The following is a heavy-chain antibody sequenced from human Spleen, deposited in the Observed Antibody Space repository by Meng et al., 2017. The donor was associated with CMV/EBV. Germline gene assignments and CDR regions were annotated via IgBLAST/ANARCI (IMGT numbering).Heavy chain of an antibody. V-gene: IGHV3-30*02. J-gene: IGHJ4*02. CDR1: GFTFSDYG. Sequence: GESLKISCAASGFTFSDYGMHWVRQAPGKGLEWVAFIRYDGSNKYYADSVKGRFTISRDNSKNTLYLQMNSLRAEDTAVYYCANMVRGSYSQSTFDNWGQGTLVTVSS. CDR3: ANMVRGSYSQSTFDN. CDR2: IRYDGSNK. D-gene: IGHD1-26*01.